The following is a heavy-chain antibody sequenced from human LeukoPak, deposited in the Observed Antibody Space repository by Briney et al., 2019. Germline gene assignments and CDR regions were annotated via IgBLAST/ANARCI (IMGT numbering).Heavy chain of an antibody. Sequence: ASVKVSCKASGGTFSSYAINWVRQATGQGLEWMGWMNPNSGNTGYAQKFQGRVTMTRNTSISTAYMELSSLRSEDTAVYYCARAPRYNWNDDRDFDYWGQGTLVTVSS. J-gene: IGHJ4*02. CDR3: ARAPRYNWNDDRDFDY. CDR2: MNPNSGNT. D-gene: IGHD1-20*01. V-gene: IGHV1-8*02. CDR1: GGTFSSYA.